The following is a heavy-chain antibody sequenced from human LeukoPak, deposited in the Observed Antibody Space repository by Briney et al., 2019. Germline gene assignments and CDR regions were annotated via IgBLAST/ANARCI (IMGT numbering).Heavy chain of an antibody. CDR2: IGWVDDK. CDR1: GFSLSTNSMC. CDR3: ARMITLSDGRYSSKTLDY. Sequence: GPALVKPTQTLTLTCTFSGFSLSTNSMCVSWIRQPPGKALEWLARIGWVDDKYYSTSLKTRLTISKDTSKNQVVLTMTNMDPVDTATYYCARMITLSDGRYSSKTLDYWGQGTLVTVSS. J-gene: IGHJ4*02. D-gene: IGHD1-26*01. V-gene: IGHV2-70*11.